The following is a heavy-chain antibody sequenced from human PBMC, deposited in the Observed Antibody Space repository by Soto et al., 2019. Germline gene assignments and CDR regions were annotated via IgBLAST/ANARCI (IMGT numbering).Heavy chain of an antibody. J-gene: IGHJ5*02. CDR1: GFTFGTTD. D-gene: IGHD3-10*01. CDR3: VKNSGWFNA. V-gene: IGHV3-23*01. Sequence: QLLQSGGGLVQPWGSLTLSCAASGFTFGTTDMSWVRQAPGEGLEWVSTIDGSGGITYYADSVKGRLTISRANSRNTVYRQMNSLRGDDTALYYCVKNSGWFNAWGQGALVTVSS. CDR2: IDGSGGIT.